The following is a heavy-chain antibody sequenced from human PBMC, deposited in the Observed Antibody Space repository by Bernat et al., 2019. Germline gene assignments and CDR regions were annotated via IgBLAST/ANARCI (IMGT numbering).Heavy chain of an antibody. J-gene: IGHJ4*02. CDR3: ARKSGIAVLFDY. Sequence: QLQLQESGPGLVKPSETLSLTCTVSGGSISSSSYYWGWIRQPPGKGLEWIGSIYYSGSTYYNPSLKSRVTISVDTSKNQFSLKLSSVTAADTAVYYCARKSGIAVLFDYWGQGTLVTVSS. D-gene: IGHD6-19*01. CDR1: GGSISSSSYY. CDR2: IYYSGST. V-gene: IGHV4-39*01.